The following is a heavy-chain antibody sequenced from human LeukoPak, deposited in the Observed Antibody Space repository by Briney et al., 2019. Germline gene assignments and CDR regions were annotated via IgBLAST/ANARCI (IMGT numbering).Heavy chain of an antibody. CDR2: INPNSGGT. CDR1: GYTFTCYY. J-gene: IGHJ4*02. D-gene: IGHD1-26*01. V-gene: IGHV1-2*02. Sequence: ASVTVSFTASGYTFTCYYMHWVRQAPGQGLEWMGWINPNSGGTNYAQKFQGRVTMTRDTSISTAYMELSRLRSDDTAVYYCARVRYSGSYAPLPSDYWGQGTLVTVSS. CDR3: ARVRYSGSYAPLPSDY.